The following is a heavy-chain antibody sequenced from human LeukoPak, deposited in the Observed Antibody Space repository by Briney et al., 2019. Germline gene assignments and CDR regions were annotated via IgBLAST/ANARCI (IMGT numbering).Heavy chain of an antibody. Sequence: GASVKVSCKASGYTFTSHAMHWVRQAPGQRLEWMGWINAGNGNTKYSQKFQGRVTITRDTSASTAYMELSSLRSEDTAVYYCARDLDTIFGVAFDPWGQGTLVTVSS. CDR1: GYTFTSHA. CDR3: ARDLDTIFGVAFDP. V-gene: IGHV1-3*01. J-gene: IGHJ5*02. D-gene: IGHD3-3*01. CDR2: INAGNGNT.